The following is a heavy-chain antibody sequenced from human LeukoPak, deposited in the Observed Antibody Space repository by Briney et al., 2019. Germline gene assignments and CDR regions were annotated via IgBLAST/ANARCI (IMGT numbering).Heavy chain of an antibody. CDR2: IKQDGSEK. J-gene: IGHJ6*03. CDR1: GFTFSSYW. CDR3: AKDPGIVGANYYYYYMDV. Sequence: GGSLRLSCAASGFTFSSYWMSWVRQAPGKGLEWVANIKQDGSEKYYVDSVKGRFTISRDNSKNTLYLQMNSLRAEDTAVYYCAKDPGIVGANYYYYYMDVWGKGTTVTVSS. D-gene: IGHD1-26*01. V-gene: IGHV3-7*03.